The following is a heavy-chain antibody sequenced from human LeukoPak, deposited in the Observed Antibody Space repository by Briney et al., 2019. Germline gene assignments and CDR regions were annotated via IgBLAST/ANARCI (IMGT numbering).Heavy chain of an antibody. D-gene: IGHD3-22*01. V-gene: IGHV4-4*07. CDR2: IYTSGST. J-gene: IGHJ3*02. Sequence: PSETLSLTCTVSGGSISSYYWSWIRQPAGKGLEWIGRIYTSGSTNYNPSLKSRVTMSVDTSKNQFSLKLSSVTAADTAVYYCARSGYYYDSSGYYYFAFDIWGQGTMVTVSS. CDR3: ARSGYYYDSSGYYYFAFDI. CDR1: GGSISSYY.